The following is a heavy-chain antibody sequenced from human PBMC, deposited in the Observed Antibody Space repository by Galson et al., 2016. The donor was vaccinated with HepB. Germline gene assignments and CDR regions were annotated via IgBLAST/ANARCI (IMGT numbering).Heavy chain of an antibody. J-gene: IGHJ3*02. V-gene: IGHV3-49*03. D-gene: IGHD6-13*01. CDR2: IRSKAYGGTT. CDR3: TKLGGSFQYISSWYAFDI. CDR1: GFTFGDYA. Sequence: SLRLSCAASGFTFGDYAMSWFRQAPGKGLEWVGFIRSKAYGGTTEYAASVRGRFTISRDDSKSIAYLQMNSLKTEDTAIYYCTKLGGSFQYISSWYAFDIWGQGTMVTVSS.